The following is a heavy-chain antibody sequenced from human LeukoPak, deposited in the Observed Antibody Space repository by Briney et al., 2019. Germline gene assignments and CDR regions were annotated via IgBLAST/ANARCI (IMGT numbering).Heavy chain of an antibody. D-gene: IGHD3-10*01. V-gene: IGHV3-43D*03. CDR2: ISWDGGST. CDR3: ARGDGSGQGDYFDY. Sequence: GGSLRLSCAASGFTFDDYAMHWVRQAPGKGLEWVSLISWDGGSTYYADSVKGRFTISRDNSKNSLYLQMNSLRAEDTALYYCARGDGSGQGDYFDYWGQGTLVTVSS. CDR1: GFTFDDYA. J-gene: IGHJ4*02.